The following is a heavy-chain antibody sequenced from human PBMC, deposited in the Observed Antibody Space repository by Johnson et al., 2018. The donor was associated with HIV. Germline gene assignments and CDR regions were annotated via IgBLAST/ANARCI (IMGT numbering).Heavy chain of an antibody. J-gene: IGHJ3*02. CDR3: ARVSAYSYGWVSPAFDI. CDR2: IKSKTDDGTT. Sequence: EVQLLESGGGLVKPGGSLRLSCAGSGFSFSNAWMTWVRQAPGKGLEWVGRIKSKTDDGTTDFATPVKGRFTISRDDSENTLYLQMNSLKPEDTGVYYGARVSAYSYGWVSPAFDIWGQGTMVTVSS. V-gene: IGHV3-15*01. CDR1: GFSFSNAW. D-gene: IGHD5-18*01.